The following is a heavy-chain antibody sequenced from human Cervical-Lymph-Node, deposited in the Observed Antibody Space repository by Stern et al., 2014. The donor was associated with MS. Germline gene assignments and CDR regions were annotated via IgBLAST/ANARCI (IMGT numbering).Heavy chain of an antibody. CDR1: GFTFSSYG. CDR2: IAYDGSTK. CDR3: AKILPPFDY. V-gene: IGHV3-30*18. D-gene: IGHD1-26*01. J-gene: IGHJ4*02. Sequence: QVQLVQSGGGVVQPGRSLRLSCAASGFTFSSYGMHWVRQAPGKGLEWVAVIAYDGSTKYYIDSVKGRFTISRDNSRNTLYLQMNSLRAEDTAVYYCAKILPPFDYWGQGTLVTVSS.